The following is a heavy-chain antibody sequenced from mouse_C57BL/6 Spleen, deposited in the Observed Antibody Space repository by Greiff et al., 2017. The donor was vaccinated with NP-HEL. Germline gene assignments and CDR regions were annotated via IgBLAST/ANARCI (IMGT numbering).Heavy chain of an antibody. J-gene: IGHJ2*01. Sequence: QVQLQQPGAELVKPGASVKLSCKASGYTFTSYWMHWVKQRPGRGLEWIGRIDPNSGGTKYNEKFKSKATLTVDKPSSTAYMQLSSLTSEDSAAYYCARGDYYGSSYTYDYWGQGTTLTVSS. V-gene: IGHV1-72*01. CDR3: ARGDYYGSSYTYDY. D-gene: IGHD1-1*01. CDR2: IDPNSGGT. CDR1: GYTFTSYW.